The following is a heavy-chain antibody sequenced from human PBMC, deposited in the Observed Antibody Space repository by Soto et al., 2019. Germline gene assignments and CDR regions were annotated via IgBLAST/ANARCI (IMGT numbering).Heavy chain of an antibody. J-gene: IGHJ4*02. CDR1: GFAFPTYA. V-gene: IGHV3-23*01. CDR2: ISDSGSKT. D-gene: IGHD3-16*01. CDR3: GKKKGARDADLQYFFDS. Sequence: EVQLLESGGGLAQPGESLGLSCAASGFAFPTYAMTWVRQIPGKGLEWVASISDSGSKTYYADSVEGRVTIYRDNSMKPVFLKIKTLRAADSALFYCGKKKGARDADLQYFFDSWGQGTLVTVSS.